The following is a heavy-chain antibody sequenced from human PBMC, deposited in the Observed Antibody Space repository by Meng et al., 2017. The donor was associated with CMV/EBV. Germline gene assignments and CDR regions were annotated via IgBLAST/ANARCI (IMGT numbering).Heavy chain of an antibody. J-gene: IGHJ6*02. V-gene: IGHV1-69*05. CDR1: GGTFSSYA. CDR3: ARDCIVVVPAAYYYYYGMDV. CDR2: IIPIFGTA. Sequence: SVKVSCKASGGTFSSYAISWVRQAPGQGLEWMGGIIPIFGTANYAQKFQGRVTITTDESTSTAYMELSSLRSEDTAVYYCARDCIVVVPAAYYYYYGMDVWGQGTTVTVSS. D-gene: IGHD2-2*01.